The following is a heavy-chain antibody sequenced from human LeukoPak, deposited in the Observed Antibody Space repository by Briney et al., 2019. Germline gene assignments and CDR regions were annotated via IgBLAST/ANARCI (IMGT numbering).Heavy chain of an antibody. CDR3: TTDPSVRGVIITSTFDI. J-gene: IGHJ3*02. D-gene: IGHD3-10*01. CDR1: GFTFSNAW. V-gene: IGHV3-15*01. CDR2: IKSKTDGGTT. Sequence: GGSLRLSCAASGFTFSNAWMSWVRQAPGKGLEWVGRIKSKTDGGTTGYAAPVKGRFTISRDDSKNTLYLQMNSLKTEDTAVYYCTTDPSVRGVIITSTFDIWGQGTMVTVSS.